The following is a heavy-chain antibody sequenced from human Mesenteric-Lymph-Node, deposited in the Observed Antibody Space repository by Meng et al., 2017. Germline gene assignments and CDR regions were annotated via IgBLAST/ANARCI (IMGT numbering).Heavy chain of an antibody. V-gene: IGHV4-39*07. D-gene: IGHD3-10*01. J-gene: IGHJ3*02. Sequence: GSLRLSCTVSGGSISNMIYYWGWIRQPPGKGLEWIGSIYYSGTTYYNPSLKSRVTISLDTSKNQFSLTLSSLTAADTAAYYCARDGGSGSYSNAFDIWGQGTMVTVSS. CDR1: GGSISNMIYY. CDR2: IYYSGTT. CDR3: ARDGGSGSYSNAFDI.